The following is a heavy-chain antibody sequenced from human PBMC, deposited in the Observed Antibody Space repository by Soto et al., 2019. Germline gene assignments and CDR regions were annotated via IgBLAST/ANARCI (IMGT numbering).Heavy chain of an antibody. CDR1: GYTFTSYA. V-gene: IGHV1-3*01. J-gene: IGHJ4*02. D-gene: IGHD3-10*01. Sequence: QVQLVQSGAEVKKPGASVKVSCKASGYTFTSYAMHWVRQAPGQRLEWMGWINAGNGNTKYSQKFQGRVTITRDTSASTAYMELSSLRSEDTAVYYCAREARITMVRGVLDYWGQGTLVTVSS. CDR3: AREARITMVRGVLDY. CDR2: INAGNGNT.